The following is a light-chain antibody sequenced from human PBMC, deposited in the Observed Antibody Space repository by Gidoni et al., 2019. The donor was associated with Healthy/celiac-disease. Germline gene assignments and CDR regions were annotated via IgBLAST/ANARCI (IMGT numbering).Light chain of an antibody. CDR1: QSVSRSY. CDR3: QQYGSSPGYT. V-gene: IGKV3-20*01. Sequence: EIVLTQSPGTLSLSPGERATLSCRASQSVSRSYLAWYQQKPGQAPRLLSYGASSRATGIPDRFSGSGSGTDFTLTISRLEPEDFAVYYCQQYGSSPGYTFGQGTKLEIK. CDR2: GAS. J-gene: IGKJ2*01.